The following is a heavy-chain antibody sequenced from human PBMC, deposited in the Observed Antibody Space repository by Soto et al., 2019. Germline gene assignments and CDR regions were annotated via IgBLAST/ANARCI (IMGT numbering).Heavy chain of an antibody. V-gene: IGHV3-48*02. D-gene: IGHD6-13*01. Sequence: EVQLVESGGGLVQPGGSLRLSCAASGFTFSSYSMNWVRQAPGKGLEWVSYISSSSSTIYYADSVKGRFTISRDNAKNALYLQINSLRDEDTAVYYCARYSSSWYMAFDIWGQGTMVTVSS. CDR1: GFTFSSYS. CDR2: ISSSSSTI. CDR3: ARYSSSWYMAFDI. J-gene: IGHJ3*02.